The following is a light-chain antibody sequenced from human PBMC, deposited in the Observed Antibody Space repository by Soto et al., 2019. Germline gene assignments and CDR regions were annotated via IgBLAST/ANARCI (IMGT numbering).Light chain of an antibody. CDR2: AAS. CDR1: QSVSSSY. V-gene: IGKV3-20*01. J-gene: IGKJ2*01. Sequence: EIVLTQSPGTLSLSPGERATLSCRASQSVSSSYLAWYQQKPGQAPRLLIYAASSRATGIPDRFSGSGSGTDFTLTIIRLEPEDFAVYYCQQYGSSPLYTFGQGTKPESK. CDR3: QQYGSSPLYT.